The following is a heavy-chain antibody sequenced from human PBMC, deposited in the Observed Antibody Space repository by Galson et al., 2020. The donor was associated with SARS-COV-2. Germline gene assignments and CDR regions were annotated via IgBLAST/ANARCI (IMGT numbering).Heavy chain of an antibody. D-gene: IGHD3-10*01. CDR3: AREVAGSGENNWFDP. CDR2: LYSNGRP. CDR1: GFTVSSNY. V-gene: IGHV3-53*01. J-gene: IGHJ5*02. Sequence: GGSLRPSCVVSGFTVSSNYFSWVRQAPGEGLEWVSFLYSNGRPYYADSVNGRFTISRDNSKNTVYLQMNSLRVEDTAMYYCAREVAGSGENNWFDPWGQGTLVSVAS.